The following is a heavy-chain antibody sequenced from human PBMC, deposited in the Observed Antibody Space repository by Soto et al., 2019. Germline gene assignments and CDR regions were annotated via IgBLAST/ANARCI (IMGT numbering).Heavy chain of an antibody. CDR3: AKAQTRGWTGFDY. D-gene: IGHD3-10*01. CDR1: GFIFSNYA. J-gene: IGHJ4*02. V-gene: IGHV3-30*18. CDR2: ISYDGTKI. Sequence: QVQLVESGGGVVQPGGSLRPSCAASGFIFSNYAMHWVRQVPGKGLEWVAGISYDGTKIYYAASVKGRFTISRDNSKNMLYLQMDSLRPEDTAVDFCAKAQTRGWTGFDYGGQGAVVTVSS.